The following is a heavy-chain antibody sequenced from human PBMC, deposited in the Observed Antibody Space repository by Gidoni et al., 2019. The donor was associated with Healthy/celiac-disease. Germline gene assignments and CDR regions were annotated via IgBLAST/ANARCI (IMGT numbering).Heavy chain of an antibody. D-gene: IGHD6-13*01. V-gene: IGHV3-23*01. J-gene: IGHJ6*02. CDR1: GFTFSSYA. CDR2: ISGSGGST. Sequence: EVQLLESGGGLVQHGGSLRLSCAASGFTFSSYAMSWVRQAPGKGLEWVSAISGSGGSTYYADSVKGRFTISRDNSKNTLYLQMNSLRAEDTAVYYCAKVVAAAGYYYYYGMDVWGQGTTVTVSS. CDR3: AKVVAAAGYYYYYGMDV.